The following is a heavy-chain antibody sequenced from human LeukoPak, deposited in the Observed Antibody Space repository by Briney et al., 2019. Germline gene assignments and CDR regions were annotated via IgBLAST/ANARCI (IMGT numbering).Heavy chain of an antibody. V-gene: IGHV3-23*01. CDR3: AKDDVSTTRVYYYYYGMDV. CDR1: GFTFSSYA. Sequence: GGSLRLSCAASGFTFSSYAMSWVRQAPGKGLEWVSAISGSGGSTYYADSVKGRLTISRDNSKNTLYLQMNSLRAEDTAVYYCAKDDVSTTRVYYYYYGMDVWGQGTTVTVSS. CDR2: ISGSGGST. D-gene: IGHD4-17*01. J-gene: IGHJ6*02.